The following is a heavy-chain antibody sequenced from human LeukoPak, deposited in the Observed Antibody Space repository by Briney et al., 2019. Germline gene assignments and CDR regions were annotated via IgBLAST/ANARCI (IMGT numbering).Heavy chain of an antibody. CDR2: IYNDGST. J-gene: IGHJ4*02. V-gene: IGHV3-53*01. CDR3: AITGESSNWALYFDY. CDR1: RFTVSSNY. D-gene: IGHD6-13*01. Sequence: GGSLRLSCAVSRFTVSSNYMSWVRQAPGKGLEWVSVIYNDGSTFYADSVKGRFTISRDNSKNTLYLQMNSLRAEDTAVYYCAITGESSNWALYFDYWGQGTLVTVSS.